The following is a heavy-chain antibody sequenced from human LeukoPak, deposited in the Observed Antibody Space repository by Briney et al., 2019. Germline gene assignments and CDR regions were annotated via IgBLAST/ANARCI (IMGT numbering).Heavy chain of an antibody. CDR3: ARDPGSTYYYYGMDV. V-gene: IGHV3-7*01. J-gene: IGHJ6*02. Sequence: GGSLRLSCAASGFTFSSYWMSWVRQAPGKGLEWVANIKQDGSEKYYVDSVKGRFTISRDNSKNTLYLQMNSLRAEDTAVYYCARDPGSTYYYYGMDVWGQGTTVTVSS. CDR1: GFTFSSYW. D-gene: IGHD1-26*01. CDR2: IKQDGSEK.